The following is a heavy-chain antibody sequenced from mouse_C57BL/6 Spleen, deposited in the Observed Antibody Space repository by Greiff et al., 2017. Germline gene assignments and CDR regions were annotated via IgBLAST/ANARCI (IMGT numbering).Heavy chain of an antibody. D-gene: IGHD1-1*01. CDR3: AIYYGSSYGFAY. CDR1: GYTFTSYW. J-gene: IGHJ3*01. V-gene: IGHV1-64*01. Sequence: VQLQQPGAELVKPGASVKLSCKASGYTFTSYWMHWVKQRPGQGLEWIGMIHPNSGSTNYNEKFKSKATLTVDKSSSTAYMQLSSLTSEDSAVYYCAIYYGSSYGFAYWGQGTLVTVSA. CDR2: IHPNSGST.